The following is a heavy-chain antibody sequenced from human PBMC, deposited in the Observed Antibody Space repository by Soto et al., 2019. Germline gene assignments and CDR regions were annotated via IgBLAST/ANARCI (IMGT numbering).Heavy chain of an antibody. D-gene: IGHD2-21*01. J-gene: IGHJ4*02. V-gene: IGHV1-69*13. CDR3: ARGGIVVARSFDY. CDR1: GGTFSRYA. CDR2: IIPIFGTA. Sequence: SVKVSCKASGGTFSRYAISWVRQAPGQGLEWMGGIIPIFGTANYAQKFRGRVTITADESTSTAYMELSSLRSEDTAVYYCARGGIVVARSFDYWGQGTLVTVSS.